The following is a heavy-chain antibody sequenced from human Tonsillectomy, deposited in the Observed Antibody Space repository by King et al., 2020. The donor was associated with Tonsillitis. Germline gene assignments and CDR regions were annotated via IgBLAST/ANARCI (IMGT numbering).Heavy chain of an antibody. D-gene: IGHD1-14*01. V-gene: IGHV5-51*01. CDR3: SRPGRYTSTLRSWGSIDI. CDR1: GYRFTNHW. J-gene: IGHJ3*02. Sequence: QLVQSGAEVKKPGESLKISCQASGYRFTNHWVGWVRQMPGDGLEWVGIIFPADSDTRYSASFEGQVTISVDKSISTAYLQWTSLKASDTAIYFCSRPGRYTSTLRSWGSIDIWGQGTMVTVSS. CDR2: IFPADSDT.